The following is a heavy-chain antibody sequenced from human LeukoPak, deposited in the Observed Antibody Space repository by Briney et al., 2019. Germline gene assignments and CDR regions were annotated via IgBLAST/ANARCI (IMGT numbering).Heavy chain of an antibody. CDR2: INHSGST. V-gene: IGHV4-39*07. CDR1: GGSISSSSYY. CDR3: ARPSGYYDSSGYFDY. Sequence: SETLSLTCTVSGGSISSSSYYWSWIRQPPGKGLEWIGEINHSGSTNYNPSLKSRVTISVDTSKNQFSLKLSSVTAADTAVYYCARPSGYYDSSGYFDYWGQGTLVTVSS. J-gene: IGHJ4*02. D-gene: IGHD3-22*01.